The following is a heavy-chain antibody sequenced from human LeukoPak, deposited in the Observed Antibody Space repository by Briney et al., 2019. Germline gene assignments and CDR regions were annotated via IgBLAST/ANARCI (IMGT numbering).Heavy chain of an antibody. V-gene: IGHV1-46*01. CDR1: GYTFTSNY. Sequence: ASVTVSCKASGYTFTSNYIHWVRQAPGQGLEWMGMIYPRDGSTSYAQKFQGRVTVTRDTSTSTVHMELSGLRSEDTAVYYCARDQEGFDYWGQGTLVTVSS. J-gene: IGHJ4*02. CDR3: ARDQEGFDY. CDR2: IYPRDGST.